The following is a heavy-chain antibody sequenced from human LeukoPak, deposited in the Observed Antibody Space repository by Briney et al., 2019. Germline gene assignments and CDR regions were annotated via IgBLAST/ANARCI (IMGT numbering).Heavy chain of an antibody. Sequence: SETLSLTCTVSGASMSSFYWTWIRQPSGKGLEWIGNIFNSGTTNYNPSLKSRVTISLDMSKKQFSLKLSSVTAADTAMYYCSRGGYSSGWSGKSNNWFDPWGQGTLVTVSS. CDR3: SRGGYSSGWSGKSNNWFDP. CDR1: GASMSSFY. D-gene: IGHD6-19*01. J-gene: IGHJ5*02. V-gene: IGHV4-59*12. CDR2: IFNSGTT.